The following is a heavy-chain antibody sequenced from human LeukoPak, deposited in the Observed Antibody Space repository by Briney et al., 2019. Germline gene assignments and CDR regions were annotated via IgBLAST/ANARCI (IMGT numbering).Heavy chain of an antibody. Sequence: NSSETLSLTCAVDSGSLSVYYWSWIRQPPGKGLEWVGEIDYSGSTNYNPSLKSRLTISVDTSKNHFSLNLISVTAADTAVYYCARGSIHVRLTDMWGQGRMVTVSS. CDR1: SGSLSVYY. D-gene: IGHD4/OR15-4a*01. CDR2: IDYSGST. CDR3: ARGSIHVRLTDM. V-gene: IGHV4-34*01. J-gene: IGHJ3*02.